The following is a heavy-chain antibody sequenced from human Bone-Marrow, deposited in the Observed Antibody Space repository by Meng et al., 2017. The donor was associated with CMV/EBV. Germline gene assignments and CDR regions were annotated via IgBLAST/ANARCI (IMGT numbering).Heavy chain of an antibody. CDR3: ARGLLRFLEWLPYYYYGMDV. Sequence: SETLSLTCTVSGGSVRSDYWSWIRQPPGKGLEWIGYVHQTRCSNYNPSLKSRVTISVDTSKNQFSLKLSSVTAADTAVYYCARGLLRFLEWLPYYYYGMDVWGQGTTVTVSS. D-gene: IGHD3-3*01. CDR2: VHQTRCS. J-gene: IGHJ6*02. CDR1: GGSVRSDY. V-gene: IGHV4-59*02.